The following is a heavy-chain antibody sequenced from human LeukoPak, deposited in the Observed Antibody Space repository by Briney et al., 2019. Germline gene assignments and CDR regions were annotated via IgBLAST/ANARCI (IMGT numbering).Heavy chain of an antibody. CDR3: TTGNWGSY. D-gene: IGHD7-27*01. Sequence: GGSLRLSCAASGFTFSDAWMNWVRQAPGKGLEWVGRIKRKTDGGTTDYAAPVKGRFTISRDDSKNTLYLQMNSLKTEDTAVYYCTTGNWGSYWGQGTLVTVSS. CDR1: GFTFSDAW. J-gene: IGHJ4*02. CDR2: IKRKTDGGTT. V-gene: IGHV3-15*07.